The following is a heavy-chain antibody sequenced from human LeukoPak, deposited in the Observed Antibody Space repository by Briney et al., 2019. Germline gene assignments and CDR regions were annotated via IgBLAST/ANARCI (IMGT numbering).Heavy chain of an antibody. Sequence: GGSLRLSCAASGFTFSSYSMNWVRQAPVKGLEWVSSISSSSSYIYYADSVKGRFTISRDNAKNSLYLQMNSLRAEDTAVYYCARDLRPCSSTSCYSRKIYYYYGMDVWGQGTTVTVSS. D-gene: IGHD2-2*01. CDR2: ISSSSSYI. J-gene: IGHJ6*02. V-gene: IGHV3-21*01. CDR3: ARDLRPCSSTSCYSRKIYYYYGMDV. CDR1: GFTFSSYS.